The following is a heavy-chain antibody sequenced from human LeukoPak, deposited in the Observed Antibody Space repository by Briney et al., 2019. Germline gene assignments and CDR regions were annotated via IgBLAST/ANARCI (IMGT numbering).Heavy chain of an antibody. CDR2: ISSSGSTI. J-gene: IGHJ6*04. D-gene: IGHD3-10*02. Sequence: PGGSLRLSCAASGFTFSSYEMHWVRQAPGKGLEWVSYISSSGSTIYYADSVKGRFTISRENAKNSLYLQMNSLRAEDTAVYYCAELGITMIGGVWGKGTTVTISS. V-gene: IGHV3-48*03. CDR3: AELGITMIGGV. CDR1: GFTFSSYE.